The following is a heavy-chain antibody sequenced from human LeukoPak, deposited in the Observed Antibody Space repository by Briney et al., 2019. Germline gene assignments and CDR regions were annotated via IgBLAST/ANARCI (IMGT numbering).Heavy chain of an antibody. CDR1: GGSISSYY. Sequence: SETLSLTCTVSGGSISSYYWSWIRQSPGKGLEWIGYIYYSGNTNYNPSLKSRVTISIATSKNHFSLRLSSVTAADTAVYYCARVGDGTFDIWGRGTMVIVSS. J-gene: IGHJ3*02. CDR2: IYYSGNT. CDR3: ARVGDGTFDI. D-gene: IGHD3-16*01. V-gene: IGHV4-59*01.